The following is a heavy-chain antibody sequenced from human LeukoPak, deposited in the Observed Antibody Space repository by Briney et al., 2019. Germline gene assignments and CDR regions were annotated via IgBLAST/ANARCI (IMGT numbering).Heavy chain of an antibody. CDR3: ARAPAGRYCSGGSCSLN. Sequence: GGSLRLSCAASGFTFSSYWMHWVRQAPGKGLVWVSRINSDGSSTSYADSVKGRFTISRDNAKNTLYLQMNSMRAEDTAVYYCARAPAGRYCSGGSCSLNWGQGTLVTVSS. CDR1: GFTFSSYW. CDR2: INSDGSST. V-gene: IGHV3-74*01. J-gene: IGHJ4*02. D-gene: IGHD2-15*01.